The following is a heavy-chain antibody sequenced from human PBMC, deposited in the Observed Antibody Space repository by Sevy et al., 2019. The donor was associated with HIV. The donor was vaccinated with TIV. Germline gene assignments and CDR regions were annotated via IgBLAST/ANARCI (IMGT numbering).Heavy chain of an antibody. D-gene: IGHD3-22*01. V-gene: IGHV1-24*01. CDR3: ATTKDYYETSGYPVDY. CDR2: FDPEDDET. J-gene: IGHJ4*02. CDR1: GYTLTEFA. Sequence: GASVKVSCKVSGYTLTEFAMHWVRQAPGKGLEWMGTFDPEDDETMYAQKFQGRLTLTEDTSTDTAYMELSSLRSEDTAVYYCATTKDYYETSGYPVDYWGQGTLVTVSS.